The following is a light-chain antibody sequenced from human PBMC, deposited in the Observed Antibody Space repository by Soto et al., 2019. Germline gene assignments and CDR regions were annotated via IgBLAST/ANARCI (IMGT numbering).Light chain of an antibody. Sequence: EIVRTQAPATLSVSPGERATLSCGASQSVSSDLAWYHQKPGQAPRLLIYGASTRATGIPARFSGSGSGTEFTLTINSLQSEDFAVYYCHQYNNWPRGFGQGTKVDIK. J-gene: IGKJ1*01. CDR3: HQYNNWPRG. V-gene: IGKV3-15*01. CDR1: QSVSSD. CDR2: GAS.